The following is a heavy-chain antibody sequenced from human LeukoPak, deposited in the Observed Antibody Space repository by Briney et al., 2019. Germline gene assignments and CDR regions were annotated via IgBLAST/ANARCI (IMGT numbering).Heavy chain of an antibody. D-gene: IGHD6-6*01. CDR3: ARQPPEYHFDY. V-gene: IGHV1-2*02. J-gene: IGHJ4*02. Sequence: ASVKVSCKASGYTFTGYYMHWVRRAPGQGLEWMGWINPNSGGTNYAQKFQGRVTMTRDTPISTAYMELSRLRSDDAAVYYCARQPPEYHFDYWGQGTLVTVSS. CDR2: INPNSGGT. CDR1: GYTFTGYY.